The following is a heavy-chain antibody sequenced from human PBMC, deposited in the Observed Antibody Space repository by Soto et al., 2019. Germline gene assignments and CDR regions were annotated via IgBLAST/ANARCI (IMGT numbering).Heavy chain of an antibody. Sequence: GGSLRLSCASSGFTFASYNMLWVRQAPGEGLEWVSTISSNSAYIYYTDALRGRFTISRDNAKNSLHLQMNSLRAEDTAVYYCTRDASRDSSARGWFDPWGPGTLVTVSS. D-gene: IGHD6-13*01. CDR1: GFTFASYN. V-gene: IGHV3-21*01. CDR2: ISSNSAYI. CDR3: TRDASRDSSARGWFDP. J-gene: IGHJ5*02.